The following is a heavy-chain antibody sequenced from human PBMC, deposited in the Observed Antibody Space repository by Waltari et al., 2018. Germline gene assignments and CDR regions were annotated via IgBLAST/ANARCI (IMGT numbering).Heavy chain of an antibody. D-gene: IGHD3-3*02. J-gene: IGHJ3*02. Sequence: EVQLVESGGGLVQPGGSLRLSCAVSGFTFSSLWMSCFRQAPGKGLECVANRKQDGSEIYYVDSVKGRFTISRDNAKNSLYLQMNSLTTEDTAVYYCAGGVGFLCDIWGQGTLVTVSS. V-gene: IGHV3-7*01. CDR3: AGGVGFLCDI. CDR2: RKQDGSEI. CDR1: GFTFSSLW.